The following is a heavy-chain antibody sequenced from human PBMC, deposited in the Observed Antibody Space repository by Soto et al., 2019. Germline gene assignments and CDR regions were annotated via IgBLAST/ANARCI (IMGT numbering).Heavy chain of an antibody. CDR1: GFTFSSYW. D-gene: IGHD2-15*01. CDR3: ARDRCSGGSCYSRVGFFDY. J-gene: IGHJ4*02. CDR2: INSDGSST. Sequence: GGSLRLSCAASGFTFSSYWMHWVRQAPGKGLVWVSRINSDGSSTSYADSVKGRFTISRDNAKNTLYLQMNSLRAEDTAVYYCARDRCSGGSCYSRVGFFDYWGQGTLVTVSS. V-gene: IGHV3-74*01.